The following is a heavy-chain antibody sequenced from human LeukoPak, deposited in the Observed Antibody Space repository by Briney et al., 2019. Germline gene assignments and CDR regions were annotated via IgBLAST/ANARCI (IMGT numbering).Heavy chain of an antibody. D-gene: IGHD3-10*01. J-gene: IGHJ4*02. CDR1: GFTFSSYS. V-gene: IGHV3-48*04. Sequence: PGGSLRLSCAASGFTFSSYSMNWVRQAPGKGLEWVSYISSSSSTIYYADSVKGRFTISRDNAKNSLYLQLTTLRVEDTAVYYCARDGSMVRGDHFDYWGQGTLVTVSS. CDR2: ISSSSSTI. CDR3: ARDGSMVRGDHFDY.